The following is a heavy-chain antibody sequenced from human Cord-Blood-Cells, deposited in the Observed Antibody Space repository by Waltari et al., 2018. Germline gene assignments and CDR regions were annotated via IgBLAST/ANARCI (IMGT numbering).Heavy chain of an antibody. CDR1: GYTFTSYD. CDR2: MNPNSGNT. D-gene: IGHD6-13*01. V-gene: IGHV1-8*01. Sequence: QVQLVQSGAEVKKPGASVKVSCKASGYTFTSYDINWVRQATGQGLEWTGWMNPNSGNTGYAQKFQGRVTMTRNTSISTAYMELSSLRSEDTAVYYCATLPSVSSWYYYGMDVWGQGTTVTVSS. J-gene: IGHJ6*02. CDR3: ATLPSVSSWYYYGMDV.